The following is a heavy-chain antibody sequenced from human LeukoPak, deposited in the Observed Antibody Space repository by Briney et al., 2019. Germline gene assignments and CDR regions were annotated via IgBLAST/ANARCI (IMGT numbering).Heavy chain of an antibody. CDR2: IYYSGSI. Sequence: SETLSLTCAVSGYSIRSTNWWGWIRQSPGKGLEWIGYIYYSGSIYYNPSLKSRVTISVDTSKNQFSLKLSSVTTADTAVYYCARDGRDYGDYDDYWGQGTLVTVSS. V-gene: IGHV4-28*03. CDR3: ARDGRDYGDYDDY. D-gene: IGHD3-16*01. CDR1: GYSIRSTNW. J-gene: IGHJ4*02.